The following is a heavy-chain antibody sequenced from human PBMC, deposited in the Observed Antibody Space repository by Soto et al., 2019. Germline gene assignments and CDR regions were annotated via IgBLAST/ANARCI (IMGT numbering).Heavy chain of an antibody. D-gene: IGHD3-3*01. J-gene: IGHJ4*02. CDR3: ARHWRDFWSGPLDY. Sequence: SETLSLTCTVSDVSISSYYWIWIRQPPGKGLEWIGYIYYSGSTNYNPSLKSRVTISVDTPKNQFSLKLSSVTAADTAVYYCARHWRDFWSGPLDYWGQGTLVTVLL. CDR2: IYYSGST. CDR1: DVSISSYY. V-gene: IGHV4-59*08.